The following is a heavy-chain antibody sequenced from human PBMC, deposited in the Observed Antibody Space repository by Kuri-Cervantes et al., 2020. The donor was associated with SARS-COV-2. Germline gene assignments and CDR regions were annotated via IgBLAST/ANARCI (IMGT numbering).Heavy chain of an antibody. CDR3: ARSGSGTYFHYFYYYMDV. Sequence: GESLKISCAASGFSFSRSGMHWVRQAPGKGLEWLAVILYDGSDKFYADSVKGRFTVSGDNSKNTLYLQMNSLRAEDTAVYYCARSGSGTYFHYFYYYMDVRGKGTTVTVSS. CDR2: ILYDGSDK. V-gene: IGHV3-33*01. J-gene: IGHJ6*03. CDR1: GFSFSRSG. D-gene: IGHD3-10*01.